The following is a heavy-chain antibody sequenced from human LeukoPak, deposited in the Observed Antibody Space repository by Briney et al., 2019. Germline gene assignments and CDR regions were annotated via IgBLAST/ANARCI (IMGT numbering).Heavy chain of an antibody. V-gene: IGHV3-72*01. D-gene: IGHD1-26*01. Sequence: GGSLRLSCAASGFILNDHYIDWVRQAPGKGLEWVGRSGNKANSDTTEYAASVKDRFTISRDESKNSLYLQMNSLRTEDTAVYHCTREYSGNSVYAFDIWGQGTMVTVSS. J-gene: IGHJ3*02. CDR2: SGNKANSDTT. CDR3: TREYSGNSVYAFDI. CDR1: GFILNDHY.